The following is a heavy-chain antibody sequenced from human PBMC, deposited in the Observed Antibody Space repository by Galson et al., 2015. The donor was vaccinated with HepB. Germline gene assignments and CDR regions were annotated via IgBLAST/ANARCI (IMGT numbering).Heavy chain of an antibody. CDR1: GFTFSSYG. J-gene: IGHJ4*02. V-gene: IGHV3-30*03. D-gene: IGHD1-26*01. Sequence: SLRLSCAASGFTFSSYGMHWVRQAPGKGLEWVAVISYDGSNKYYADSVKGRFTISRDNSKNTLYLQMNSLRAEDTAVYYCARDRWDLPTDYYFDYWGQGTLVTVSS. CDR3: ARDRWDLPTDYYFDY. CDR2: ISYDGSNK.